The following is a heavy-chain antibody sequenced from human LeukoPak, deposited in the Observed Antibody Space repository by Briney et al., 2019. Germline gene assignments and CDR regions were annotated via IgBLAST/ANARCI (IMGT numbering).Heavy chain of an antibody. CDR1: GYTFTNYA. Sequence: ASVNVSCKASGYTFTNYAIHWVRQVPGQSLEWMGWINAGNGNTKYSQKFQARVTITRDTSANTAYMELSSLGSEDTTIYYCARVISDCANFNCFKGYFDYWGQGTPVTVSS. D-gene: IGHD5/OR15-5a*01. CDR3: ARVISDCANFNCFKGYFDY. CDR2: INAGNGNT. V-gene: IGHV1-3*01. J-gene: IGHJ4*01.